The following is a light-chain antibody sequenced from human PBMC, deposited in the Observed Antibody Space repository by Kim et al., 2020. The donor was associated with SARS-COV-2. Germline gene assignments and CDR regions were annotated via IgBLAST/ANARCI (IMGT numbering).Light chain of an antibody. CDR1: QSVSSTC. J-gene: IGKJ2*01. CDR3: QQYGTSHYT. V-gene: IGKV3-20*01. CDR2: GAS. Sequence: LSPGERATLPWRSKQSVSSTCLAWNQQKPAQAPTLLIYGASSRATGIPDRFSGSGSGTDFTHTISRLEPEDVAVYYCQQYGTSHYTFGQETKLEIK.